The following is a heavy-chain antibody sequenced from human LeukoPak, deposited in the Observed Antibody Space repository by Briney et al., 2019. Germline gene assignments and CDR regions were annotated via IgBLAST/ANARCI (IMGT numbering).Heavy chain of an antibody. CDR1: GYSISSGYY. CDR3: ASQTAAGYDY. Sequence: SETLSLTCAVSGYSISSGYYWGWIRQPPGKGLEWIGSIYHSGSTYYNLSLKSRVTISVDTSKNQFSLKLSSVTAADTAVYYCASQTAAGYDYWGQGTLVTVSS. V-gene: IGHV4-38-2*01. D-gene: IGHD6-13*01. CDR2: IYHSGST. J-gene: IGHJ4*02.